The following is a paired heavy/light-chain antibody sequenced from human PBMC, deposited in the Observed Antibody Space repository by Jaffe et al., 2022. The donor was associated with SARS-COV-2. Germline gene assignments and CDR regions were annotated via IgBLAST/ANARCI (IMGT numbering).Heavy chain of an antibody. V-gene: IGHV3-30*18. CDR3: AKRAQAGWSYLDY. D-gene: IGHD2-8*01. CDR1: GFTFGGYA. J-gene: IGHJ4*02. CDR2: ISYDGTDT. Sequence: QVQLVESGGGVVQPGRSLRLSCAASGFTFGGYAMHWVRQAPGRGLEWVTTISYDGTDTHYIDSVKGRFTISRDNSKNTLYLQMNSLRVEDTAVYYCAKRAQAGWSYLDYWGQGTLVTVSS.
Light chain of an antibody. J-gene: IGLJ2*01. V-gene: IGLV2-8*01. CDR3: SSYAGGNSVV. Sequence: QSALTQPPSVSGSPGQSVTISCTGTSNDVGGYNYVSWYQQHPGKAPKFMIYEVTKRPSGVPDRFSGSKSGNTASLTVSGLQAEDEADYYCSSYAGGNSVVFGGGTKLTVL. CDR2: EVT. CDR1: SNDVGGYNY.